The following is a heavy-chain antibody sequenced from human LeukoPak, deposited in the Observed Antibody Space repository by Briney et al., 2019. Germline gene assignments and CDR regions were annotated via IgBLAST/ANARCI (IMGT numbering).Heavy chain of an antibody. J-gene: IGHJ4*02. D-gene: IGHD3-22*01. CDR1: GFTFSNAW. CDR2: IKSKTDGGTT. Sequence: GGSLRLSCAASGFTFSNAWMSWVRQAPGKGLEWVGRIKSKTDGGTTDCAAPVKGRFTISRDDSKNTLYLQMNSLKTEDTAVYYCTTDENYYDSSGYYYRDYWGQGTLVTVSS. CDR3: TTDENYYDSSGYYYRDY. V-gene: IGHV3-15*01.